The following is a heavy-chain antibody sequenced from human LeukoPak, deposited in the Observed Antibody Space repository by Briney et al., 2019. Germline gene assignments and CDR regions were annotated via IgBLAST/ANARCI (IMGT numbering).Heavy chain of an antibody. J-gene: IGHJ4*02. CDR1: GFTFSNYG. V-gene: IGHV3-33*01. Sequence: GGSLRLSCAASGFTFSNYGMHWVHQAPGKGLEWVAVIWYDGSNKYYADSVKGRFTISRDNSKNTLYLQMNSLRAEDTAVYYCARDSFCSGGTCYSGLFDYWGQGTLVTVSS. CDR2: IWYDGSNK. D-gene: IGHD2-15*01. CDR3: ARDSFCSGGTCYSGLFDY.